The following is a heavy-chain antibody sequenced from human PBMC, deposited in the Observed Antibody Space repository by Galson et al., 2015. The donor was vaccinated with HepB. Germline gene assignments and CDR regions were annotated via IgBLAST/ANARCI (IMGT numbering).Heavy chain of an antibody. J-gene: IGHJ4*02. CDR3: ARDRGELYHYDSSGYYNY. V-gene: IGHV3-74*01. CDR1: GFTFNTYW. CDR2: INSDGSST. D-gene: IGHD3-22*01. Sequence: SLRLSCAASGFTFNTYWMHWIRQAPGKGLVWVSRINSDGSSTGYADSVKGRFTISRDNAKNTLYLQMNSLRAEDTAVYYCARDRGELYHYDSSGYYNYWGQGTLVTVSS.